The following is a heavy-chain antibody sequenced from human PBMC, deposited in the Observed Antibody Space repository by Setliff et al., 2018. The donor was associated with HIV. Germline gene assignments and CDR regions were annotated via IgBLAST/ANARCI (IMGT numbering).Heavy chain of an antibody. CDR1: GYTFTSYG. CDR3: AREGGSTVAHSPLDY. D-gene: IGHD4-17*01. V-gene: IGHV1-18*01. J-gene: IGHJ4*02. Sequence: ASVKVSCKASGYTFTSYGFSWVRQAPGQGLEWMGWISAYNGHTNYAQKLQGRVTMTTDTSTSTAYMELRTLRSDDTAVYYFAREGGSTVAHSPLDYWGQGSPVTVSS. CDR2: ISAYNGHT.